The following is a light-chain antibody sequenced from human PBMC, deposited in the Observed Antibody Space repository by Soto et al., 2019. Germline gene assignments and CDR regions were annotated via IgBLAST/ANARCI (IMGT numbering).Light chain of an antibody. CDR2: AAS. CDR3: LQDYNFPLT. J-gene: IGKJ4*01. CDR1: QDIGND. Sequence: AIQMTQSPSSVSASLGGRVTITCRASQDIGNDLAWYQQRPGQAPKLLIYAASSLQSGLPSRFSGGGSGTDFTLTINNLQPGDIATYYCLQDYNFPLTFGGGTKVEIK. V-gene: IGKV1-6*01.